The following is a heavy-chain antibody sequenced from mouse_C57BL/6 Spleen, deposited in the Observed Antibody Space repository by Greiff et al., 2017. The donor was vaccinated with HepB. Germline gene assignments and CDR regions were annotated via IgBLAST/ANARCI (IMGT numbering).Heavy chain of an antibody. D-gene: IGHD1-1*01. J-gene: IGHJ2*01. Sequence: VKLMESGAELVKPGASVKISCKASGYAFSSYWMNWVKQRPGKGLEWIGQIYPGDGDTNYNGKFKGKATLTADKSSSTAYMQLSSLTSEDSAVYFCARRSGSSTFDYWGQGTTLTVSS. CDR2: IYPGDGDT. V-gene: IGHV1-80*01. CDR1: GYAFSSYW. CDR3: ARRSGSSTFDY.